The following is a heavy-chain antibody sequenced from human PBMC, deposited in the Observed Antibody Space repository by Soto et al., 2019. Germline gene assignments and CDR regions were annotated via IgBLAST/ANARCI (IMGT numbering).Heavy chain of an antibody. CDR3: AKKVNSGPGSQYFDY. D-gene: IGHD3-10*01. CDR2: FRTGGDDGTT. Sequence: GGSLILSCAAFGFTFSSYSMSWVRPAPGKGLEWVSGFRTGGDDGTTYYADSAKGRFTISRDNSKNTLFLQMNSLRVEDTAIYYCAKKVNSGPGSQYFDYWGQGTLVTVSS. CDR1: GFTFSSYS. V-gene: IGHV3-23*01. J-gene: IGHJ4*02.